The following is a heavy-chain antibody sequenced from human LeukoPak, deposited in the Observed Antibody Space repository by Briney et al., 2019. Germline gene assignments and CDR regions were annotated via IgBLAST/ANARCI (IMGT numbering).Heavy chain of an antibody. D-gene: IGHD3-3*01. J-gene: IGHJ4*02. V-gene: IGHV3-11*04. CDR2: ISSSGSII. CDR1: GFTFSDYY. Sequence: GGSLRLSCAASGFTFSDYYMSWIRQAPGKGLEWVSYISSSGSIIYYADSVRGRFTISRDNSKNTLYLQMNSLRAEDTAVYYCAKDRPGKDFWSAEARPGSLRGPDAADYWGQGTLVTVSS. CDR3: AKDRPGKDFWSAEARPGSLRGPDAADY.